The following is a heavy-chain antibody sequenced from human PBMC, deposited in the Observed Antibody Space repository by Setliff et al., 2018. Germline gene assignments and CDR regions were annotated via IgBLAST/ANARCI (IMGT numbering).Heavy chain of an antibody. D-gene: IGHD3-22*01. CDR3: VREGVDSRSSTDYRYYMDV. Sequence: SVKVSCKASGGTFSDYGISWVRQAPGQGLEWMGGTTPIFGTTDYAQKFQGRVTIITDESTSTAFMQLSSLRSEDTAVYYCVREGVDSRSSTDYRYYMDVWGKGTTVTVSS. CDR2: TTPIFGTT. V-gene: IGHV1-69*05. J-gene: IGHJ6*03. CDR1: GGTFSDYG.